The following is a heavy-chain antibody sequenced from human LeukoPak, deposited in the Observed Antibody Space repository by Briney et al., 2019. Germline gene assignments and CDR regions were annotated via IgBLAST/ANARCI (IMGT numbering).Heavy chain of an antibody. CDR1: GFTFSDYY. CDR3: ARGGTTMTEDFDY. V-gene: IGHV3-11*05. Sequence: GGSLRLSCAASGFTFSDYYMSWIRQAPGKGLEWVSCISGSGLHTNYADSVKGRFTISRDNAKNSLYLQMNSLRVEDTAVYSCARGGTTMTEDFDYWGQGTLVTVSS. D-gene: IGHD4-17*01. J-gene: IGHJ4*02. CDR2: ISGSGLHT.